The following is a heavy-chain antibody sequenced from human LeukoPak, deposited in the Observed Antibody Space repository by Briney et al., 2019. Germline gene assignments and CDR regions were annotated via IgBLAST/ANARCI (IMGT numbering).Heavy chain of an antibody. CDR2: ISYDGSNK. CDR3: ARDQGPYGDPADDAFDI. Sequence: GRSLRLSCAASGFTLSSYGMHWVRQAPDKGLEWVAVISYDGSNKYYADYVKGRFTISRDNYKNTLYLQMNSLRAEDTAVYYCARDQGPYGDPADDAFDIWLEGTMLSVCS. D-gene: IGHD4-17*01. V-gene: IGHV3-30*03. J-gene: IGHJ3*02. CDR1: GFTLSSYG.